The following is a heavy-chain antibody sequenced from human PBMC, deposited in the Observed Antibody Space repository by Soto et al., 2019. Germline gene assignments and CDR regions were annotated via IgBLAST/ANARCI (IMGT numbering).Heavy chain of an antibody. CDR1: GFTFSNYG. CDR3: ARDQDVYYGSGSYSSLYY. CDR2: IWYDGSNK. D-gene: IGHD3-10*01. Sequence: PGGSLRLSCAASGFTFSNYGMHWVRQAPGKGLEWVAVIWYDGSNKYYADSVKGRFTISRDNSKSTLYLQMNSLRAEDTAVYYCARDQDVYYGSGSYSSLYYWGQGTLVTVSS. V-gene: IGHV3-33*01. J-gene: IGHJ4*02.